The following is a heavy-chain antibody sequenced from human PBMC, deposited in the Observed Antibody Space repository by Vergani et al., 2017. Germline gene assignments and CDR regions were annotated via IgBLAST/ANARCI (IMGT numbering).Heavy chain of an antibody. D-gene: IGHD5-18*01. Sequence: EVQLLESGGGLVQPGGSLRLSCAASGFTFSSYAMSWVRQAPGKGLEWVSAISGSGGSTYYADSVKGRFTISRDNSKNTLYLQMNSLRAEDTAGYYCARDSSIRPDTAMVVSFDIWGQGTMVTVSS. V-gene: IGHV3-23*01. CDR2: ISGSGGST. CDR3: ARDSSIRPDTAMVVSFDI. J-gene: IGHJ3*02. CDR1: GFTFSSYA.